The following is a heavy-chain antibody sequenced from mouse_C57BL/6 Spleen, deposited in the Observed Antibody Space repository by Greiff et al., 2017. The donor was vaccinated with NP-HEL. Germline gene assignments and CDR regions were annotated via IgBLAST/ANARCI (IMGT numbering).Heavy chain of an antibody. V-gene: IGHV6-6*01. CDR2: IRNKANNHAT. Sequence: EVKLVESGGGLVQPGGSLKLSCAASGFTISDAWMDWVRQSPEKGLEWVAEIRNKANNHATYYAESVNGRFTISRDDYKSSVYLQMNSLRAEDTGIYYCTRESNYVNAMDYWGQGTSVTVSS. CDR1: GFTISDAW. D-gene: IGHD2-5*01. J-gene: IGHJ4*01. CDR3: TRESNYVNAMDY.